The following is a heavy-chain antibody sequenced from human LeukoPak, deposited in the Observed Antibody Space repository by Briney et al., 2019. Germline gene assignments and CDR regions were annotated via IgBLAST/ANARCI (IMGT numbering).Heavy chain of an antibody. J-gene: IGHJ4*02. CDR2: INQDGSQK. CDR3: ASLTTYTIFYY. V-gene: IGHV3-7*05. CDR1: GFTHCGYW. Sequence: QPGGSLSLSCAASGFTHCGYWKISLRQAPGKGLEWVANINQDGSQKYYVDSVRGRFTISRDNAKNSLYLQMNSLRAEDTAVYTCASLTTYTIFYYWGQGTLVTVSS. D-gene: IGHD3-3*02.